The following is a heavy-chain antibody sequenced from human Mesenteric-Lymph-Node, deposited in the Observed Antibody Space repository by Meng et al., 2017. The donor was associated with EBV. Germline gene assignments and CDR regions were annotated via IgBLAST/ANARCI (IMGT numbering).Heavy chain of an antibody. Sequence: EVQLGGSGGGLVNVGGALRLFCAASGFTFSDYTMNWVRQAPGKGLEWVSSISSRSSYIYYADSVKGRFTISRDNGENALYLQMNSLRDEDTAVYYCAKDEAVGFWGQGTLVTVSS. CDR1: GFTFSDYT. V-gene: IGHV3-21*01. CDR2: ISSRSSYI. J-gene: IGHJ4*02. CDR3: AKDEAVGF.